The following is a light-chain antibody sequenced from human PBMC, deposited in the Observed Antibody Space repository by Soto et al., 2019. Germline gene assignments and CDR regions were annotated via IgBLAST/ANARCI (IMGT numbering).Light chain of an antibody. CDR2: DAS. Sequence: EIVLTQSPATLSLSPGERATLSCRASQSVSSYLAWYQQKPGQAPRLLIYDASNRATGIPARLSGSGSGTDFTLTISSIEPEDFAVYYCQQYNKWWTFGQGTKVDIK. CDR3: QQYNKWWT. J-gene: IGKJ1*01. V-gene: IGKV3-11*01. CDR1: QSVSSY.